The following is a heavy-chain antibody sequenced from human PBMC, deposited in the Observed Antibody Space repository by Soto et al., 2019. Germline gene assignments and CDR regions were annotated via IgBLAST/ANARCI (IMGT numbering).Heavy chain of an antibody. V-gene: IGHV3-9*01. CDR1: GFTFSDYA. D-gene: IGHD5-18*01. J-gene: IGHJ4*02. CDR3: AKERYSYGSLGY. CDR2: ISWNSGSI. Sequence: QPGGSLRLSCAASGFTFSDYAMHWVRQAPGKGLEWVSGISWNSGSIGYADSVKGRFTISRDNAKNSLYLQMNSLRAEDTALYYCAKERYSYGSLGYWGQGTLVTVSS.